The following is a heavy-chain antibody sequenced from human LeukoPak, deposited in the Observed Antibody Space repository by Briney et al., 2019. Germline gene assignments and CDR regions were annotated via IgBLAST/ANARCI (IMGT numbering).Heavy chain of an antibody. V-gene: IGHV3-48*03. CDR2: ISSSGGTI. CDR1: GFTFSSYE. J-gene: IGHJ6*02. CDR3: ARAVLYYYYGMDV. Sequence: GGSLRLSCAASGFTFSSYEMIWVRQAPGKGLEWVSYISSSGGTIYYADSVKGRFTISRDNAKNSLYLQMNSLRAEDTAVYYCARAVLYYYYGMDVWGQGTTVTVSS.